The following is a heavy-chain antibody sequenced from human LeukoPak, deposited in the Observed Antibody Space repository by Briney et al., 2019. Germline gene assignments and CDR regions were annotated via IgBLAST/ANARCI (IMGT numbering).Heavy chain of an antibody. D-gene: IGHD3-10*01. J-gene: IGHJ4*02. CDR1: GFTVTSSY. V-gene: IGHV3-66*01. Sequence: GGFLRLSCAASGFTVTSSYMSWVRQAPGKGLEWVSVIYSGGSTDYADSVKGRFTISRDNSKNTVYLQMNSLRAEDTAVYYCARDRSSLGLWFGELRNWGQGTLVTVSS. CDR3: ARDRSSLGLWFGELRN. CDR2: IYSGGST.